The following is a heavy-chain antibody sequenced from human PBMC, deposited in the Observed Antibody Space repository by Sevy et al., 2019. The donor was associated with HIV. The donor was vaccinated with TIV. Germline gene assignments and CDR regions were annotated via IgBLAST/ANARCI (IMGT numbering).Heavy chain of an antibody. Sequence: SDTLSLTCAVYGGSFSGYYWSWIRQPPGKGLEWIGEINHSGSTNYNPSLKSRVTISVDTSKNQFSLKLSSVTAANTAVYYCARGLGTPIVVPARGPRFDPWGQGTLVTVSS. D-gene: IGHD2-2*01. V-gene: IGHV4-34*01. CDR1: GGSFSGYY. CDR2: INHSGST. J-gene: IGHJ5*02. CDR3: ARGLGTPIVVPARGPRFDP.